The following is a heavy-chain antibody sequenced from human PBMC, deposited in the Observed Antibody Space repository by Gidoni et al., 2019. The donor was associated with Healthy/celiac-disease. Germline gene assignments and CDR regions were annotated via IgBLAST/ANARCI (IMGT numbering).Heavy chain of an antibody. Sequence: EVQLLESVGGLVQPGGSLQLSCAASGFTFSSDAMIWVLQAPGKGLEWVSASSGSGGSTYYADSVKGRLTISSDNTKNTLYLQMNSLRSEDTAVYYCAKSLTAVAGRLYWFDPWGQGTLVTFSS. V-gene: IGHV3-23*01. CDR2: SSGSGGST. J-gene: IGHJ5*02. CDR1: GFTFSSDA. D-gene: IGHD6-19*01. CDR3: AKSLTAVAGRLYWFDP.